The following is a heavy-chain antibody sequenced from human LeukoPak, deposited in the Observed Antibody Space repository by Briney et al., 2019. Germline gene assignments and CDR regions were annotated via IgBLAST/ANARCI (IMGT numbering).Heavy chain of an antibody. V-gene: IGHV3-21*01. CDR1: GFTFSSYS. J-gene: IGHJ6*03. Sequence: GGSLRLSCAASGFTFSSYSMNWVRQAPGKGLEWVSSISSSSSYIYYADSVKGRFTISRDNSKNTLYLQMISLRAEDTAMYYCGTRRSGSPDYFYCMDVWGKGTTVTVSS. CDR3: GTRRSGSPDYFYCMDV. CDR2: ISSSSSYI.